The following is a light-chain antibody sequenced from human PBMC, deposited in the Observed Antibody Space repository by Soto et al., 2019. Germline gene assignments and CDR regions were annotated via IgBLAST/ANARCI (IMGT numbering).Light chain of an antibody. V-gene: IGKV1-27*01. J-gene: IGKJ4*01. CDR3: QKYDNAPLT. CDR1: QDISTY. CDR2: AAY. Sequence: DIQMTQAPSSLSASVGDRVTITCRARQDISTYLAWYQQKPGKVPKLLISAAYTLQSGVPPRFSGSGSGTDFTLTISSLQPEDVATYYCQKYDNAPLTFDGGTKVEIK.